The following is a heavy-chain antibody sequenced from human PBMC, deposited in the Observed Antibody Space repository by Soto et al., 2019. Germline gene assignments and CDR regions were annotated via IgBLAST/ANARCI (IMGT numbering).Heavy chain of an antibody. CDR2: IDPSDSYT. CDR1: GYSFTSYW. D-gene: IGHD2-2*02. Sequence: GESLKISCKGSGYSFTSYWISWVRQMPGKGLEWMGMIDPSDSYTNYRPSFQGHVTISDDKSIITAYLQWSSLKASDTAMYYCARQGAVRYCSSTSCYTYYYYGMDVWGQGTTVTVSS. CDR3: ARQGAVRYCSSTSCYTYYYYGMDV. V-gene: IGHV5-10-1*01. J-gene: IGHJ6*02.